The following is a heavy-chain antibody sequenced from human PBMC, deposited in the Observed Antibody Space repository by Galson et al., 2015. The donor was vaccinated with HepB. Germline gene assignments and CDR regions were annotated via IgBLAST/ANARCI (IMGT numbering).Heavy chain of an antibody. V-gene: IGHV1-69*13. Sequence: SVKVSCKASEGTFTSYAISWVRQAPGQGLEWLGGTIPVFGITNYTQKFQGRVTITADESTSTAYMELSSLTSEDTAEYYCATDASGWLDPWGQGTLVTVSS. CDR1: EGTFTSYA. CDR3: ATDASGWLDP. J-gene: IGHJ5*02. CDR2: TIPVFGIT. D-gene: IGHD2-8*02.